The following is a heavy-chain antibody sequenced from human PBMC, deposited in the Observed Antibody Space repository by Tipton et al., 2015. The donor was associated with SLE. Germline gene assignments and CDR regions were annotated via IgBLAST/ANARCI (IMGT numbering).Heavy chain of an antibody. CDR2: ISYDGSNK. Sequence: SLRLSCAASGFTFSSYGMHWVRQAPGKGLEWVAVISYDGSNKYYADSVKGRFTISRYNSKNTLYLQMNSLRAEDTAVYYCARGVGATIGFDYWGQGTLVTVSS. J-gene: IGHJ4*02. CDR3: ARGVGATIGFDY. CDR1: GFTFSSYG. D-gene: IGHD1-26*01. V-gene: IGHV3-30*03.